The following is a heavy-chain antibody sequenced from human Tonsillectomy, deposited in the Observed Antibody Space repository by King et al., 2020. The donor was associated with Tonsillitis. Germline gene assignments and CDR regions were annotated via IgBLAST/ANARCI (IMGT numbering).Heavy chain of an antibody. CDR1: GYTFTSQY. D-gene: IGHD2-21*02. Sequence: VQLVESGAEVKKPGASVKVSCKASGYTFTSQYMQWVRQAPGQGLEWMGIINPSGGSTSYAQKFQGRVTMTRDTSTSTVYMELSSLRSEDTAVYYCARGGVTATLYYCCGMDVWGQGTTVTVSS. J-gene: IGHJ6*02. CDR3: ARGGVTATLYYCCGMDV. CDR2: INPSGGST. V-gene: IGHV1-46*01.